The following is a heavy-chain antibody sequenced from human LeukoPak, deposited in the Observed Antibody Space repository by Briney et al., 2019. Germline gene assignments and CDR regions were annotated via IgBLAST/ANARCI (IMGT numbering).Heavy chain of an antibody. J-gene: IGHJ4*02. CDR3: ASRRISSGSNTREN. Sequence: ASVKVSCKASGNTLTSYYMHWVRQAPGQGLEWMGIMNPGGGSTSYAQKFQGRVTMTRDTSTSTVYMELSSLTSEDTAVYYCASRRISSGSNTRENWGQGTLVTVSS. CDR1: GNTLTSYY. V-gene: IGHV1-46*01. CDR2: MNPGGGST. D-gene: IGHD1-26*01.